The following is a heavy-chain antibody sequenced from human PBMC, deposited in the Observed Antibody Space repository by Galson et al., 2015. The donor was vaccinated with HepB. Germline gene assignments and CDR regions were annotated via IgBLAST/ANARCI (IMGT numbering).Heavy chain of an antibody. CDR3: AHRDDAAFFGH. CDR2: IFWDDDK. Sequence: PALVKPTQTLTLTCTFSGFSLSTTGVGVGWIRQPPGKALEWLALIFWDDDKRYSLSLRGRLTISKDTAKNQVVLTMTNMDPVDTATYFCAHRDDAAFFGHWGQGTLVTVSS. D-gene: IGHD3-3*01. CDR1: GFSLSTTGVG. J-gene: IGHJ4*02. V-gene: IGHV2-5*02.